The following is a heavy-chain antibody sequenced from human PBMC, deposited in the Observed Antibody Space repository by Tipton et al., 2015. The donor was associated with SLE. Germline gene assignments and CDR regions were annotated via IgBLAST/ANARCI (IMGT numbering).Heavy chain of an antibody. CDR2: VYHSGST. V-gene: IGHV4-38-2*02. Sequence: TLSLTCAVSGYSISSGYFWGWIRQPPGKGLEWIGSVYHSGSTYYNPSLKSRVTISVDTSKNQFSLKVRSVTAADTAVYYCARDLGSSGWTSFDYWGQGTLVTVSS. CDR1: GYSISSGYF. CDR3: ARDLGSSGWTSFDY. D-gene: IGHD6-19*01. J-gene: IGHJ4*02.